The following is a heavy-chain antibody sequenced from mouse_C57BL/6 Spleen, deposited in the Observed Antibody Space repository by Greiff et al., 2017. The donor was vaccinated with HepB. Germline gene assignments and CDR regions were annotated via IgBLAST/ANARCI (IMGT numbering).Heavy chain of an antibody. CDR3: ARSADYVPSMDY. V-gene: IGHV1-80*01. Sequence: QVQLQQSGAELVKPGASVKISCKASGYAFSSYWMNWVKQRPGKGLEWIGQIYPGDGDTNYNGKFKGKATLTADKSSSTAYMQLSSLTSEDSAVYVCARSADYVPSMDYWGQGTSVTVSS. CDR1: GYAFSSYW. CDR2: IYPGDGDT. D-gene: IGHD2-4*01. J-gene: IGHJ4*01.